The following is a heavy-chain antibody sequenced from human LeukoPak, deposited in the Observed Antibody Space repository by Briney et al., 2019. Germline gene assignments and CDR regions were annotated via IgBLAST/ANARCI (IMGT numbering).Heavy chain of an antibody. D-gene: IGHD2-21*02. Sequence: GGSLRLSCTASGFAVSSNYITWDRQAPGKGLEWVSVIHSGGNAYYADSVKGRFTISRDNSKNTLYLQMNSLRAEGTALYYCARERDGYCGGDCYYYYGMDVWGQGTTVTVSS. CDR3: ARERDGYCGGDCYYYYGMDV. CDR2: IHSGGNA. V-gene: IGHV3-66*01. J-gene: IGHJ6*02. CDR1: GFAVSSNY.